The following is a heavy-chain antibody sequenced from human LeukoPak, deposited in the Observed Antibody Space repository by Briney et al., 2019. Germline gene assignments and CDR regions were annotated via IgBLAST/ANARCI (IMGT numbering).Heavy chain of an antibody. J-gene: IGHJ4*02. CDR1: GFTLSNYW. CDR2: IRQDGDSK. Sequence: LAGGSLRLSCAASGFTLSNYWMGWVRQAPGKGLEWVANIRQDGDSKYYVDSVKGRFTISRDNAENSLFLQMNSLRAEDMAVYYCAREIWWGNKDTWSGYLDCWGQGTLVTVSS. V-gene: IGHV3-7*01. CDR3: AREIWWGNKDTWSGYLDC. D-gene: IGHD2-15*01.